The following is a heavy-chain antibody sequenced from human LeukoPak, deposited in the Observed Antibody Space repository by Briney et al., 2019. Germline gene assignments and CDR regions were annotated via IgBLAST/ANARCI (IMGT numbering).Heavy chain of an antibody. CDR1: GGSISSYY. CDR2: IYYSGST. CDR3: ASPPVAGNPPFDS. Sequence: SETLSLTCTVSGGSISSYYWSWIRQPPGKGLEWIGYIYYSGSTNYNPSLKSRVTISVDTSKNQFSLKLSSVTAADTAVYYCASPPVAGNPPFDSWGQGTLVTVSS. V-gene: IGHV4-59*08. D-gene: IGHD6-19*01. J-gene: IGHJ4*02.